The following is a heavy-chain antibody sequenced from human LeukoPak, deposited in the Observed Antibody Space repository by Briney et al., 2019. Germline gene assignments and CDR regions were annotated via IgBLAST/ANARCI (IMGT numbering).Heavy chain of an antibody. CDR1: GGSFSGYY. CDR2: INHSGST. J-gene: IGHJ4*02. V-gene: IGHV4-34*01. D-gene: IGHD5-18*01. Sequence: SETLSLTCAVYGGSFSGYYWIWIRQPPGKGLEWIGEINHSGSTNYNPSLKSRVTISVDKSKNQLSLTLSSLTAADTAVYYCARGRLGYSYGSLSGFRLDYWGQGTLVTVSS. CDR3: ARGRLGYSYGSLSGFRLDY.